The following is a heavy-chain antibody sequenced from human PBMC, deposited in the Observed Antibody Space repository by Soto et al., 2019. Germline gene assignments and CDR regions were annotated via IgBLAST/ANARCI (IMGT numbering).Heavy chain of an antibody. V-gene: IGHV3-33*01. D-gene: IGHD3-10*01. CDR3: AREGGSGLLLPYGIDV. Sequence: QVQLVESGGGVVQPGRSLRLSCAASGFTFSSYGMHWVRQAPGKGLEWVAVIWYDGSNKYYADSVKGRFTISRDNSKNTLYLQMNSLRAEDTAVYYCAREGGSGLLLPYGIDVWGQGTTVTVSS. J-gene: IGHJ6*02. CDR1: GFTFSSYG. CDR2: IWYDGSNK.